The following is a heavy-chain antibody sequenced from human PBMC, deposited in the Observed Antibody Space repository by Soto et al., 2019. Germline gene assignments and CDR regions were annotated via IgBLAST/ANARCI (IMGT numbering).Heavy chain of an antibody. J-gene: IGHJ3*02. CDR2: INAGNGNT. Sequence: ASVKVSCKASGYTFTSYAMHWVRQAPGQRLEWMGWINAGNGNTKYSQKFQGRVTITRDTSASTAYMELSSLRSEDTAVYYCARELGMVHWADAFDIWGQGPMVTVAS. V-gene: IGHV1-3*01. CDR1: GYTFTSYA. CDR3: ARELGMVHWADAFDI. D-gene: IGHD2-8*01.